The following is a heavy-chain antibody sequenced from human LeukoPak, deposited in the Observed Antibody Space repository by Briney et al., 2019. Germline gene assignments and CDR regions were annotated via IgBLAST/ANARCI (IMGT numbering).Heavy chain of an antibody. J-gene: IGHJ4*02. Sequence: GGSLRLSCAASGFTLSSYAMTWVRQAPGKGLEWVSAISGSGGRTSYADSVKGRFTISRDNSKNTLYLQMNSLRAEDTGVYYCAKSIVGAIAFDYWGQGTLVTVSS. CDR2: ISGSGGRT. D-gene: IGHD1-26*01. CDR1: GFTLSSYA. V-gene: IGHV3-23*01. CDR3: AKSIVGAIAFDY.